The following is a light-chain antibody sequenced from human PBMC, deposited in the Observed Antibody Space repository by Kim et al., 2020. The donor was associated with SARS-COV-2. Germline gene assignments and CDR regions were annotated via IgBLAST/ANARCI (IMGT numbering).Light chain of an antibody. Sequence: SAAIGERVTITCQTSRDIRNYLNWDQQKPGKAPKYLIYDASNLEAWVTSRFSGSGSGTDFTFTISSLQPEDVATYYCQQDDVVPPSFGQGNKLEI. CDR1: RDIRNY. CDR2: DAS. CDR3: QQDDVVPPS. J-gene: IGKJ2*03. V-gene: IGKV1-33*01.